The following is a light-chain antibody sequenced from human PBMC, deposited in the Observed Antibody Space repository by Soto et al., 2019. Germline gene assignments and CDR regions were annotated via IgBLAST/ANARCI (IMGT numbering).Light chain of an antibody. CDR2: EVS. CDR1: SSDVGGYNY. V-gene: IGLV2-8*01. CDR3: CSYAGSKGVV. Sequence: QSALTQPPSASGAPGQSVTISCTGTSSDVGGYNYVSWYQQHPGKAPKLMIYEVSKRPSGVPDRFSGSKSGNTASLTVSGLQAEDEAYYYCCSYAGSKGVVFGGGTKLTVL. J-gene: IGLJ2*01.